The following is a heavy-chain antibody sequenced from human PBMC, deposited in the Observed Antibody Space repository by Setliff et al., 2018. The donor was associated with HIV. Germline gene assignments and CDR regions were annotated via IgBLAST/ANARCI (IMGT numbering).Heavy chain of an antibody. D-gene: IGHD3-16*01. J-gene: IGHJ4*02. CDR1: GFLFNDYA. V-gene: IGHV3-9*01. CDR3: AKDLGLREGSSPFDN. Sequence: PGGSLRLSCETSGFLFNDYAMHWVRQAPGKGLEWVSGITWNGGVMGYVDSTRGRFTISRDNSKNTLYLQMNSLRVEDAAVYYCAKDLGLREGSSPFDNWGQGTLVTVSS. CDR2: ITWNGGVM.